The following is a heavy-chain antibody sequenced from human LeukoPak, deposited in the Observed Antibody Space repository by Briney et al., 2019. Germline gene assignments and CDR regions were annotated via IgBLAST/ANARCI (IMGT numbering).Heavy chain of an antibody. J-gene: IGHJ4*02. Sequence: GGSLRLSCAASGFTFSSYGMHWVRQAPGKGLEGVAFIRYDGSNKYYADSVKGRFTISRDNSKNTLYLQMNSLRAEDTAVYCCAKDRGDSGSYSDPLYWGQGTLVTVSS. CDR2: IRYDGSNK. CDR1: GFTFSSYG. CDR3: AKDRGDSGSYSDPLY. D-gene: IGHD1-26*01. V-gene: IGHV3-30*02.